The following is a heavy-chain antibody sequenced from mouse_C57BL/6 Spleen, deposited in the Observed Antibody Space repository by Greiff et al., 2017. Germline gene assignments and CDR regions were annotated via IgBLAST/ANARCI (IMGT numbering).Heavy chain of an antibody. CDR1: GFSLTSYG. CDR3: ARDATVVATRYFDV. Sequence: QVQLKESGPGLVQPSQSLSITCTVSGFSLTSYGVHWVRQSPGKGLEWLGVIWSGGSTDYNAAFISRLSISKDNSKSQVFFKMISLQADDTAIYYCARDATVVATRYFDVWGTGTTVTVSS. D-gene: IGHD1-1*01. CDR2: IWSGGST. V-gene: IGHV2-2*01. J-gene: IGHJ1*03.